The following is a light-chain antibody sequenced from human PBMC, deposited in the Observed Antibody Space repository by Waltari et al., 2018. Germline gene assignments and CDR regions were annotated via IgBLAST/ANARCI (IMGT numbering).Light chain of an antibody. CDR3: SSYTSSSTVV. V-gene: IGLV2-14*01. CDR2: VVS. Sequence: QSALTQPASVSGSPGQSITISCTGTSSDVGGYNYASWYQQHPGKAPKLMIYVVSNRPSGVSNRFSGSKSGNTASLTISGLQAEDEADYYCSSYTSSSTVVFGGGTKLTVL. CDR1: SSDVGGYNY. J-gene: IGLJ2*01.